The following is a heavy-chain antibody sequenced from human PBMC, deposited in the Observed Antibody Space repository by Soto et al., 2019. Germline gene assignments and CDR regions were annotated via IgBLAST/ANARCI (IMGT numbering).Heavy chain of an antibody. J-gene: IGHJ6*02. CDR2: IIPIFGTA. Sequence: QVQLVQSGAEVKKPGSSVKVSCKASGGTFSSYAISWVRQAPGQGLEWMGGIIPIFGTANYAQKFQGRVTITADESTSTAYMELSSMRSEDTAVYYCARDRGIVVATVDYYGMDVWGQGTTVTVSS. CDR1: GGTFSSYA. D-gene: IGHD1-26*01. CDR3: ARDRGIVVATVDYYGMDV. V-gene: IGHV1-69*01.